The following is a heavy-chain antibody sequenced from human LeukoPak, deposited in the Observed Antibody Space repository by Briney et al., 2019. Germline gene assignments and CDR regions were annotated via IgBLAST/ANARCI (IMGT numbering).Heavy chain of an antibody. V-gene: IGHV4-34*01. D-gene: IGHD3-10*01. CDR2: INHSGST. CDR1: GGSFSGYY. J-gene: IGHJ3*01. CDR3: ARSDGYGLVDI. Sequence: SETLSLTCAVYGGSFSGYYWSWIRQPPGKGLEWIGEINHSGSTNYNPSLKSRVTISVDTSKNQFSLKLSSVTAADTAVYYCARSDGYGLVDIWGQGTMVTVSS.